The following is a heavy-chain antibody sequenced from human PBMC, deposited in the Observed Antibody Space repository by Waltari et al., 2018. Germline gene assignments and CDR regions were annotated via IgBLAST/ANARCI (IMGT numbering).Heavy chain of an antibody. CDR3: ARDRRYFDY. J-gene: IGHJ4*02. V-gene: IGHV4-59*01. Sequence: QVQLQASGPGLVKPSETLSLTSTVSVGSLRSYYRRWMRQPPGTGLEWIGYIYYSGSTNYNPSLKSRVTISVDTSKNQFSLKLSSVTAADTAVYYCARDRRYFDYWGQGTLVTVSS. CDR2: IYYSGST. CDR1: VGSLRSYY.